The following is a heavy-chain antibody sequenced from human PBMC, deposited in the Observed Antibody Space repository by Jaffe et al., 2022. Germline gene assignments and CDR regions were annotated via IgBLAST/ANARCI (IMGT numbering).Heavy chain of an antibody. CDR3: ARVKAGYYYGSGNFDY. J-gene: IGHJ4*02. V-gene: IGHV4-59*01. D-gene: IGHD3-10*01. Sequence: QVQLQESGPGLVKPSETLSLTCTVSGGSISSYYWSWIRQPPGKGLEWIGYIYYSGSTNYNPSLKSRVTISVDTSKNQFSLKLSSVTAADTAVYYCARVKAGYYYGSGNFDYWGQGTLVTVSS. CDR1: GGSISSYY. CDR2: IYYSGST.